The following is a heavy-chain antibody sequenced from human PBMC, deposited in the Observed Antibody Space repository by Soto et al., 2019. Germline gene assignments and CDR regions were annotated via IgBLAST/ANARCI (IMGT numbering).Heavy chain of an antibody. V-gene: IGHV4-59*01. Sequence: PSETLSLTCTVSGGSIITYYWTWIRQPPGKGLEWIGYVHYSGTTNYNPSPKSRVTMSVDTSKNQFSLKLRSVTAADTAVYYCARGKIIGPWGQGILVTVS. CDR3: ARGKIIGP. CDR2: VHYSGTT. CDR1: GGSIITYY. J-gene: IGHJ5*02. D-gene: IGHD3-3*01.